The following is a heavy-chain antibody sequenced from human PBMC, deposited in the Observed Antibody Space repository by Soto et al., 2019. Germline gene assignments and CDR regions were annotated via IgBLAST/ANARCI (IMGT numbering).Heavy chain of an antibody. Sequence: QVQLVQSGAEVKKPGSSVKVSCKASGGTFSSYAISWVRQAPGQGLEWMGGIIPIFGTANYAQKFQGRVTITADESTSTAYMELSSLRSEDTAVYYCARDRCSSTSCHRDYYDYYGMDVWGQGTTVTVSS. CDR1: GGTFSSYA. CDR2: IIPIFGTA. D-gene: IGHD2-2*01. J-gene: IGHJ6*02. V-gene: IGHV1-69*01. CDR3: ARDRCSSTSCHRDYYDYYGMDV.